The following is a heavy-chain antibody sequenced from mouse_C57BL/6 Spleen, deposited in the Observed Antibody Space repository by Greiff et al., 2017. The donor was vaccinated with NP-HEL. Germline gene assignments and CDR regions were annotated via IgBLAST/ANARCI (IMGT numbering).Heavy chain of an antibody. CDR3: ARRTTVVATDAMDY. D-gene: IGHD1-1*01. Sequence: EVQRVESGGGLVKPGGSLKLSCAASGFTFSDYGMHWVRQAPEKGLEWVAYISSGSSTIYYADTVKGRFTISRDNAKNTLFLQMTSLRSEDTVMYYWARRTTVVATDAMDYWGQGTSVTVSS. V-gene: IGHV5-17*01. CDR1: GFTFSDYG. J-gene: IGHJ4*01. CDR2: ISSGSSTI.